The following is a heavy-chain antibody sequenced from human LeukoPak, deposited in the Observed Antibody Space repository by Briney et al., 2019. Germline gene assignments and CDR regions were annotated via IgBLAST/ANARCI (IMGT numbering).Heavy chain of an antibody. CDR3: ARLYVSRAFDI. V-gene: IGHV4-34*01. Sequence: KPSETLSLTCAVYGGSFSGHYWSWIRQPPGKGLEWIGEINHSGSTNYNPSLKSRVTISVDTSKNQFSLKLSSVTAADTAVYYCARLYVSRAFDIWGQGTMVTVSS. D-gene: IGHD2/OR15-2a*01. CDR1: GGSFSGHY. CDR2: INHSGST. J-gene: IGHJ3*02.